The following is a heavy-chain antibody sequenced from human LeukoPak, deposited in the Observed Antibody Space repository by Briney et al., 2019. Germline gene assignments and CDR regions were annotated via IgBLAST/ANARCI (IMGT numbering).Heavy chain of an antibody. D-gene: IGHD3-10*01. CDR1: GGSFSGYY. V-gene: IGHV4-34*01. CDR2: TNHSGST. J-gene: IGHJ4*02. Sequence: SETLSLTCAVYGGSFSGYYWSWIRQPPGKGLEWIGETNHSGSTNYNPSLKSRVTISVDTSKNQFSLKLSSVTAADTAVFYCARGLGGSGKQGIMDYWGQGTLVTVSS. CDR3: ARGLGGSGKQGIMDY.